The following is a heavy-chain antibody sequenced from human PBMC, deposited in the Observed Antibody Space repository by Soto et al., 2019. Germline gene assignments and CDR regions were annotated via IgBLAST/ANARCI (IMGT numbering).Heavy chain of an antibody. V-gene: IGHV1-2*04. CDR2: INPNSGGT. Sequence: QVQLVQSGAEVKKPGASVKVSCKASGYTFTGYYMHWVRQAPGQGLEWMGWINPNSGGTNYAQKFQGWVTMTRDTSISTAYMELSRLRSDDTAVYYCARGRATVTTLPRYYFDYWGQGTLVTVSS. CDR3: ARGRATVTTLPRYYFDY. CDR1: GYTFTGYY. J-gene: IGHJ4*02. D-gene: IGHD4-17*01.